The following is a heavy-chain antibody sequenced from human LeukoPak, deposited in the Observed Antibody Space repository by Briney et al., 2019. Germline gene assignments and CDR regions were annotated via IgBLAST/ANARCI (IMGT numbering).Heavy chain of an antibody. CDR1: GFTFSTYY. D-gene: IGHD2-2*01. CDR3: VRERYCTTATCYVGVPFDY. V-gene: IGHV3-7*01. J-gene: IGHJ4*02. CDR2: IKQDGSEN. Sequence: GGSLRLSCAASGFTFSTYYMIWVRQVPGKGLEWVAGIKQDGSENYYVDSVKGRFTISRDNSRNSLYLQMNNLRAEDTAVYFCVRERYCTTATCYVGVPFDYWGQGTLVTVSS.